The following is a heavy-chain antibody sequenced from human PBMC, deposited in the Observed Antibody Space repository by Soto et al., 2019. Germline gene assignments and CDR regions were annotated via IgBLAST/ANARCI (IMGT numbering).Heavy chain of an antibody. CDR2: INSDGSST. D-gene: IGHD2-2*01. V-gene: IGHV3-74*01. CDR1: GFTFSSYW. J-gene: IGHJ5*02. CDR3: ARDFFSRTSCFIRRARNWFDP. Sequence: EVQLVESGGGLVQPGGSLRLSCAASGFTFSSYWMHWVRQAPGKGLVWVSRINSDGSSTSYADSVKGRFTISRDNAKNTLYLQMNSLRAEDTAVYYCARDFFSRTSCFIRRARNWFDPWGQGTLVTVSS.